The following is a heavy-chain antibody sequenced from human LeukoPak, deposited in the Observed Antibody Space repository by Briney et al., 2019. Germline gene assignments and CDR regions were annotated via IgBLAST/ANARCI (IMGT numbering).Heavy chain of an antibody. CDR1: GFTFSSYG. Sequence: GGSLRLSCAASGFTFSSYGMHWVRQAPGKGLEWVAVISYDGSNKYYADSVKGRFTISRDNSKNTLYLQMNSLRAEDTAVYYCAKDKCTTGAYDAFDIWGQGPMVTVSS. V-gene: IGHV3-30*18. J-gene: IGHJ3*02. D-gene: IGHD1-1*01. CDR2: ISYDGSNK. CDR3: AKDKCTTGAYDAFDI.